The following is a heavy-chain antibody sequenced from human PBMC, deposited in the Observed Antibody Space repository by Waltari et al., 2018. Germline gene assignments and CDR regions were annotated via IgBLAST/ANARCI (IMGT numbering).Heavy chain of an antibody. J-gene: IGHJ3*02. CDR1: GRSLSGYY. CDR2: INHSGST. Sequence: QVQLRQWGAGRLKPSETLSLTCTVYGRSLSGYYWCCIRQPTGTGLEWIGEINHSGSTNYNPSLKSRVTISVDTSKNQFSLKLSSVTAADTAVYYCARAGMVRGPYKRREDAFDIWGQGTMVTVSS. V-gene: IGHV4-34*01. CDR3: ARAGMVRGPYKRREDAFDI. D-gene: IGHD3-10*01.